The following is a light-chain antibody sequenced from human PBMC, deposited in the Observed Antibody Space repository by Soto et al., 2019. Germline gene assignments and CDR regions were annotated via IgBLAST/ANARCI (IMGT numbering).Light chain of an antibody. J-gene: IGLJ2*01. CDR3: SSYTSSTTLPI. CDR2: EVR. V-gene: IGLV2-14*01. CDR1: SSDVGGYNY. Sequence: QSALTQPASVSGSPGQSITISCTGSSSDVGGYNYVSWYQQHPGKAPKLMIYEVRNRPSGVSNRFSGSKSGNTASLTISGLQAEDEADYYCSSYTSSTTLPIFGGGTKLTV.